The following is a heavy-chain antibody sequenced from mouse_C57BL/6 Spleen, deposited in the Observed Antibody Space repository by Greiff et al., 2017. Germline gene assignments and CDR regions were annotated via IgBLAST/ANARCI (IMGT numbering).Heavy chain of an antibody. J-gene: IGHJ2*01. V-gene: IGHV1-15*01. CDR1: GYTFTDYE. CDR3: TRRGNYFDY. CDR2: IDPETGGT. Sequence: QVHVKQSGAELVRPGASVTLSCKASGYTFTDYEMHWVKQTPVHGLEWIGAIDPETGGTAYNQKFKGKAILTADKSSSTAYMELRSLTSEDSAVYYCTRRGNYFDYWGQGTTLTVSS.